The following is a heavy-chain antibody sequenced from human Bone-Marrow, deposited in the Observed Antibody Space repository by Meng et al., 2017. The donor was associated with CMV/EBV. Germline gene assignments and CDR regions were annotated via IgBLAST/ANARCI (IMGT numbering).Heavy chain of an antibody. J-gene: IGHJ6*02. CDR1: GYTFTTYG. CDR3: AREKGGPYCSSTSCPTGYGMDV. D-gene: IGHD2-2*01. CDR2: ISGYNGNT. V-gene: IGHV1-18*01. Sequence: ASVKVSCKASGYTFTTYGISWVRQAPGQGLEWMGWISGYNGNTTYAQKRQGRVTMTTDTSTSTAYMELSRLRSDDTAVYYCAREKGGPYCSSTSCPTGYGMDVWGQGTTVTVSS.